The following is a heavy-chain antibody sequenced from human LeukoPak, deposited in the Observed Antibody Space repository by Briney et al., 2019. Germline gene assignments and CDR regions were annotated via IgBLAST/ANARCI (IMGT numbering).Heavy chain of an antibody. CDR1: GFTFSDHA. D-gene: IGHD2-2*01. CDR3: AKGPLRGTAAAIDY. CDR2: ISYDGSTK. J-gene: IGHJ4*02. V-gene: IGHV3-30*09. Sequence: PGGPLRLSCVASGFTFSDHAMHWVRQAPGKGLDWVAVISYDGSTKYYADSVKGRFAISRDISTDTLWLQMDRLRTEDTAVYYCAKGPLRGTAAAIDYWGQGTLVTVSS.